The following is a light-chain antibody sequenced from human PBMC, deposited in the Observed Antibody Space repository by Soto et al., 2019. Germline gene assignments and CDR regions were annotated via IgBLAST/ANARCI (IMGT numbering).Light chain of an antibody. Sequence: IQMTQSPSSLSASVGDRVTINCRASQSISSYLNWYQQKPGKATKLLIYAASSLQSGVPSRFSGRGSGTDFTLTISSLQPEDFATDYCQLSYSTPLTLGPGTKVYLK. CDR3: QLSYSTPLT. CDR1: QSISSY. V-gene: IGKV1-39*01. CDR2: AAS. J-gene: IGKJ3*01.